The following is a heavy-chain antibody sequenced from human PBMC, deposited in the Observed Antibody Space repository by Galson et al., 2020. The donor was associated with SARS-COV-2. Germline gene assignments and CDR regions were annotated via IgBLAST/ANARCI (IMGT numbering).Heavy chain of an antibody. D-gene: IGHD6-13*01. CDR1: GFTFSSYW. CDR3: ARDSSSSWYYYYYYGMDV. J-gene: IGHJ6*02. V-gene: IGHV3-7*01. Sequence: QLGESLKISCAASGFTFSSYWMSWVRQAPGKGLEWVANIKQDGSEKYYVDSVKGRFTISRDNAKNSLYLQMNSLRAEDTAVYYCARDSSSSWYYYYYYGMDVWGQGTTVTVSS. CDR2: IKQDGSEK.